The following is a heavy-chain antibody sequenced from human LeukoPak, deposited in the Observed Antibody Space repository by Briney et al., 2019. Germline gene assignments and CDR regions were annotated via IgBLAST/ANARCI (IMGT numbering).Heavy chain of an antibody. CDR3: ATHPLIVVVPAATRLGFDY. V-gene: IGHV1-69*04. J-gene: IGHJ4*02. CDR2: IIPILGIA. CDR1: GGTFSSYA. Sequence: KISCKASGGTFSSYAISWVRQAPGQGLEWMGRIIPILGIANYAQKFQGRVTITADKSTSTAYMELSSLRSEDTAVYYCATHPLIVVVPAATRLGFDYWGQGTLVTVSS. D-gene: IGHD2-2*01.